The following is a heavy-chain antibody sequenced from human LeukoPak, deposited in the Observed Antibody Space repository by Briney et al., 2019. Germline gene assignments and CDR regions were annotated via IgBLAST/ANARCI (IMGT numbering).Heavy chain of an antibody. CDR1: GFTFSSNW. CDR3: ARDAVDTANAV. V-gene: IGHV3-74*01. Sequence: GGSLRLSCAASGFTFSSNWMHWVRQAPGKGLVWVSHINSDGSITSYADSVKGRFTISRDNAKNTLYLQMNSLRAEDTAVYYCARDAVDTANAVWGQGTTVTVSS. J-gene: IGHJ6*02. CDR2: INSDGSIT. D-gene: IGHD5-18*01.